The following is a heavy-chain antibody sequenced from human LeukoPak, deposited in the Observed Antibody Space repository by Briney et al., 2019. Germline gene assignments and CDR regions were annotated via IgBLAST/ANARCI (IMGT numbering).Heavy chain of an antibody. J-gene: IGHJ4*02. CDR1: GYTFTGYY. Sequence: ASVTVSCKASGYTFTGYYMHWVRQAPGQGLEWMGWINPNSGGTNYAQKFQGRVTMTRDTSISTAYMELSRLRSDDTAVYYCASTTRTYCSGGSCYSVPRFDYWGQGTLVTVSS. CDR3: ASTTRTYCSGGSCYSVPRFDY. V-gene: IGHV1-2*02. D-gene: IGHD2-15*01. CDR2: INPNSGGT.